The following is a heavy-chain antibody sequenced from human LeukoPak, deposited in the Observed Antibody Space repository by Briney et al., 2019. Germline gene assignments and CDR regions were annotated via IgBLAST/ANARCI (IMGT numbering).Heavy chain of an antibody. J-gene: IGHJ5*02. V-gene: IGHV4-59*08. Sequence: SETLSLTCTVSGDSISSYFWTWIRQPPGKGLEWIGYIYDSGSTNYNPSLKSRVTISVDTSKNQFSLKLSSVTAADTAVYYCARHLREQWLVHRPWFDPWGQGTLVTVSS. CDR1: GDSISSYF. D-gene: IGHD6-19*01. CDR3: ARHLREQWLVHRPWFDP. CDR2: IYDSGST.